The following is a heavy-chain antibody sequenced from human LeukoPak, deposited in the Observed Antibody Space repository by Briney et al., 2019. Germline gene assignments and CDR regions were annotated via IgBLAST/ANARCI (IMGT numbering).Heavy chain of an antibody. CDR1: GFTFSSCS. J-gene: IGHJ4*02. V-gene: IGHV3-21*01. Sequence: GGSLRLSCAASGFTFSSCSMNWVRQAPGKGLEWVSSISSSSSYIYYADSVKGRFTISRDNAKNSLYLQMNSLRAEDTAVYYCARDRGYSGYGEIDYWGQGTLVTVSS. CDR3: ARDRGYSGYGEIDY. CDR2: ISSSSSYI. D-gene: IGHD5-12*01.